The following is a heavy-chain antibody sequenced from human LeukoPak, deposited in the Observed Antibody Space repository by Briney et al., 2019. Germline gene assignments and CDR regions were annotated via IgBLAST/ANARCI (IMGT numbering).Heavy chain of an antibody. Sequence: PGGSLRLSCAASGFTFTNYALSWVRQAPGKGLEGVSVINDCGGSIYYADSVKGRFAISRDNSKSTLYLQMNSLRAEDTAVYYCAKHSCYDFYCGMDVWGQGTTVTVSS. J-gene: IGHJ6*02. D-gene: IGHD3-3*01. CDR1: GFTFTNYA. CDR2: INDCGGSI. CDR3: AKHSCYDFYCGMDV. V-gene: IGHV3-23*01.